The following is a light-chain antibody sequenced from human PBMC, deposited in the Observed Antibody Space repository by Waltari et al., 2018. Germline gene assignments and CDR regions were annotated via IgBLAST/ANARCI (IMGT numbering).Light chain of an antibody. J-gene: IGKJ4*01. CDR2: DSS. CDR1: QSIHNF. CDR3: QQRSGWPPT. Sequence: EIVLTPSPATLSLSTGERATLYCRASQSIHNFLALYQQKPGQAPRLLIYDSSNRATDIPARFSGSGSGTDFTLTISSLEPEDFAVNYCQQRSGWPPTFGGGTKVDI. V-gene: IGKV3-11*01.